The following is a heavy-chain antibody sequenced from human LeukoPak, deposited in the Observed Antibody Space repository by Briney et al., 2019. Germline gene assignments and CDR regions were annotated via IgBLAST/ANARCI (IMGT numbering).Heavy chain of an antibody. CDR2: IIPIFGTA. Sequence: ASVKVSCKAPGGTFSSYAISWVRQAPGQGLEWMGGIIPIFGTANYAQKFQGRVTITADESTSTAYMELSSLRSEDTAVYYCARDDSIAAAGLFWGQGTLVTVSS. V-gene: IGHV1-69*13. D-gene: IGHD6-13*01. J-gene: IGHJ4*02. CDR1: GGTFSSYA. CDR3: ARDDSIAAAGLF.